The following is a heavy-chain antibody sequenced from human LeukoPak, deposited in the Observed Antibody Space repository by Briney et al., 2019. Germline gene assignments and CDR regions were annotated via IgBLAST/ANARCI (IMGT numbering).Heavy chain of an antibody. CDR3: AKSPERRGFCSGSACYSDC. V-gene: IGHV3-23*01. CDR2: ISANGGRT. J-gene: IGHJ4*02. Sequence: GGSLRLSCAASGLTFSNSVMSWARQAPGKGLEWVAAISANGGRTYYTESVKGHFTISRDNSKNTLYLQMNSLRADDTAVCYCAKSPERRGFCSGSACYSDCWGQGTLVTVSS. CDR1: GLTFSNSV. D-gene: IGHD2-8*02.